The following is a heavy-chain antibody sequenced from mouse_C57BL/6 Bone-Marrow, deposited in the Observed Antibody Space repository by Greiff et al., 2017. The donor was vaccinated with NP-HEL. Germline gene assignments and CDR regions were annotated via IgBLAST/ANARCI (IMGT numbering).Heavy chain of an antibody. J-gene: IGHJ2*01. Sequence: VQLQESGAELVRPGTSVKVSCKASGYAFTNYLIEWVKQRPGQGLEWIGVINPGSGGTNYNEKFKGTATLTADKSSSTAYMQRSSLTAEDSAVYFCAREGYDGYLLDYWGQGTTLTVSS. V-gene: IGHV1-54*01. CDR3: AREGYDGYLLDY. CDR2: INPGSGGT. CDR1: GYAFTNYL. D-gene: IGHD2-3*01.